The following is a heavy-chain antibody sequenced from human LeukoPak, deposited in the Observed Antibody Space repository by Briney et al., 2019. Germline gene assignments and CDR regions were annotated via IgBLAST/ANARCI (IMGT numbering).Heavy chain of an antibody. Sequence: SGTLSLTCTVSGGSISSYYWSWIRKPPGKGLEWIGYIYYSGSTNYNPSLKSRVTISVDTSKNQFSLKLSSVTAADTAVYYCARTGSGVAVAGTGFDPWGQGTLVTVSS. CDR2: IYYSGST. V-gene: IGHV4-59*01. D-gene: IGHD6-19*01. CDR3: ARTGSGVAVAGTGFDP. J-gene: IGHJ5*02. CDR1: GGSISSYY.